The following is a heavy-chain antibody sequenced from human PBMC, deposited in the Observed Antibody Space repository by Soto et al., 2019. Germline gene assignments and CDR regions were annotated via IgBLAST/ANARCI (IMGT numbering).Heavy chain of an antibody. J-gene: IGHJ6*02. CDR1: GDSVSSNSAA. D-gene: IGHD6-13*01. CDR2: TYYRSKWYN. CDR3: ARGKVVAAAAPYYYYGMDV. Sequence: PSQTLSLTCAISGDSVSSNSAAWNWIRQSPSRGLEWLGRTYYRSKWYNDYVVSVKSRITINPDTSKNQFSLQLNSVTPEDTAVYYCARGKVVAAAAPYYYYGMDVWGQGTTVTVSS. V-gene: IGHV6-1*01.